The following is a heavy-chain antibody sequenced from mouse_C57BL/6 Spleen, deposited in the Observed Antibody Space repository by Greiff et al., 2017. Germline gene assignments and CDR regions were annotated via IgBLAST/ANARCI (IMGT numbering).Heavy chain of an antibody. CDR1: GYTFTSYD. Sequence: QVQLKESGPELVKPGASVKLSCKASGYTFTSYDINWVKQRPGQGLEWIGWIYPRDGSTKYNEKFKGKATLTVDTSSSTAYMELHSLTSEDSAVYFCANYPWFAYWGQGTLVTVSA. CDR3: ANYPWFAY. D-gene: IGHD1-1*02. J-gene: IGHJ3*01. CDR2: IYPRDGST. V-gene: IGHV1-85*01.